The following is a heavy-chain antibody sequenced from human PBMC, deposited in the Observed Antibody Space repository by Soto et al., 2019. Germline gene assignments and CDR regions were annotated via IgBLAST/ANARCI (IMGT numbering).Heavy chain of an antibody. CDR2: IIPICGTA. Sequence: QVQLVQSGAEVKKPGSSVKVSCKASGGTFSSYAISWVRQAPGQGLEWMGGIIPICGTANYAQKFQGRVTIAADESTSTGYMEMSSLRAEDTAVYYCAREGREMATMRVLGYWGQGTLVTVSS. D-gene: IGHD5-12*01. J-gene: IGHJ4*02. V-gene: IGHV1-69*01. CDR1: GGTFSSYA. CDR3: AREGREMATMRVLGY.